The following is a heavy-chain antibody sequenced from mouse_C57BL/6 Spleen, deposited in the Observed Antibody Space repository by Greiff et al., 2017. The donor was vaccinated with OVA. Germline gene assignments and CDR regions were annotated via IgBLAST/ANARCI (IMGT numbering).Heavy chain of an antibody. Sequence: VQLQQSGPELVKPGASVKIPCKASGYTFTDYNMDWVKQSHGKSLEWIGDINPNNGGTIYNQKFKGKATLTVDKSSSTAYMELRSLTSEDTAVYYCAREAQATGVYFDYWGQGTTLTVSS. CDR3: AREAQATGVYFDY. V-gene: IGHV1-18*01. D-gene: IGHD3-2*02. CDR2: INPNNGGT. J-gene: IGHJ2*01. CDR1: GYTFTDYN.